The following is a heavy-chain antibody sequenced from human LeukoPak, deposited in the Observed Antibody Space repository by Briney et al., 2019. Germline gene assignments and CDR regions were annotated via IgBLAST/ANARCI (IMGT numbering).Heavy chain of an antibody. Sequence: PGRSLRLSCAASGFTFDDYAMHWVRQAPGKGLEWVSGISWNSGSIGYADSVKGRFTISRDNAKNSLYLQMNSLRAEDTALYYCAKDIGPNSSSWYSGGAFDIWGQGTMVTVSS. D-gene: IGHD6-13*01. CDR3: AKDIGPNSSSWYSGGAFDI. V-gene: IGHV3-9*01. CDR2: ISWNSGSI. CDR1: GFTFDDYA. J-gene: IGHJ3*02.